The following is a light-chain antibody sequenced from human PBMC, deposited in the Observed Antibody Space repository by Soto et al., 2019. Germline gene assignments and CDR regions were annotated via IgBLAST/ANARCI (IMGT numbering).Light chain of an antibody. J-gene: IGKJ1*01. CDR3: QQYDNWPPWT. CDR2: GAS. Sequence: EVVLTQSPVTLSLSPGERATLSCRASQSVNSNLAWYQQQPGQAPRLLIYGASSRATGVPARFSGSGSGTEFTLTISSLQSEDFAVYYCQQYDNWPPWTFGQGTKVDIK. V-gene: IGKV3-15*01. CDR1: QSVNSN.